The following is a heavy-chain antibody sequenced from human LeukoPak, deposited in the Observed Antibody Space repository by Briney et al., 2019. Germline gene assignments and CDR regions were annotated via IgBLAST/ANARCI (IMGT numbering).Heavy chain of an antibody. CDR2: VYYSGNT. V-gene: IGHV4-39*01. Sequence: SETLSLTCTVSGGSINSGNYYWGWIRQPPEKGLEWIGTVYYSGNTYYSPSLKSRVTMSVDTSKNQFSLKLSSVTAADTAVYYCASLHYAGNRDLNYWGQGTLVTVSS. J-gene: IGHJ4*02. CDR1: GGSINSGNYY. D-gene: IGHD4-23*01. CDR3: ASLHYAGNRDLNY.